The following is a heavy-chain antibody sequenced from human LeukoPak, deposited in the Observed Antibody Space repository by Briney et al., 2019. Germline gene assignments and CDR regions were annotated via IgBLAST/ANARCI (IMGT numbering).Heavy chain of an antibody. V-gene: IGHV4-30-2*01. D-gene: IGHD3-3*01. Sequence: SETLSLTCTVSGGSISSGGYYWSWIRQPPGKGLEWIGYIYHSGSTYYNPSLKSRVTISVDRSKNQFSLKLSSVTAADTAVYYCARDRRGNDFSYMDVWGKGTTVTVSS. CDR1: GGSISSGGYY. CDR2: IYHSGST. J-gene: IGHJ6*03. CDR3: ARDRRGNDFSYMDV.